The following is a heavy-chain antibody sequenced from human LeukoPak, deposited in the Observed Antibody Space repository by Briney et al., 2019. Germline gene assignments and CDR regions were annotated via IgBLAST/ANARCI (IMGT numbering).Heavy chain of an antibody. CDR2: ISGSGGST. V-gene: IGHV3-23*01. Sequence: QPGGSLRLSCAASGFTFSSYAMSWVRQAPGKGLEWVSAISGSGGSTYYADSVKGRFTISRDNSKNTLYLQMSSLRAEDTAVYYCANFGGYCSSTSCYGHWGQGTLVTVSS. CDR1: GFTFSSYA. D-gene: IGHD2-2*01. J-gene: IGHJ4*02. CDR3: ANFGGYCSSTSCYGH.